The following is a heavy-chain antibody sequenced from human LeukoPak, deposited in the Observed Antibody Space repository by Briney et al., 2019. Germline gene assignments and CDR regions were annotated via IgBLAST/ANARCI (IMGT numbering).Heavy chain of an antibody. V-gene: IGHV3-23*01. CDR2: ISGSGGST. CDR1: GFTFSSYA. CDR3: AKSLHYGIVGYPHFDY. D-gene: IGHD3-22*01. Sequence: GGSLRLSCAASGFTFSSYAMSWVRQAPGKGLEWVSGISGSGGSTYYADSVKGRFTISRDNSKSTLSLQMNSLRAEDTAVYYCAKSLHYGIVGYPHFDYWGQGTLVTVSS. J-gene: IGHJ4*02.